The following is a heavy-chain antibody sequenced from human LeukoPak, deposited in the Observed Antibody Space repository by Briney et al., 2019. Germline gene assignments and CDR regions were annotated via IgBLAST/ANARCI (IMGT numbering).Heavy chain of an antibody. CDR3: AREDGSQLDY. D-gene: IGHD1-26*01. CDR1: GFTFSSYE. CDR2: ISSSGSST. Sequence: GGSLRLSCATSGFTFSSYEMSWVRQTPGKGLEWVSYISSSGSSTYYADSVKGRFTISRDNAKSSLCLQMDSLRAGDTAVYYCAREDGSQLDYWGRGTLVTVSS. V-gene: IGHV3-48*03. J-gene: IGHJ4*02.